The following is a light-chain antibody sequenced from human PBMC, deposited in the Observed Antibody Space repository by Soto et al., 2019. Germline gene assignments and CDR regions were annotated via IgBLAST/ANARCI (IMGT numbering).Light chain of an antibody. CDR3: QQYGSFPLS. J-gene: IGKJ4*01. CDR2: GAS. Sequence: ESVLTQSPGTLSLSPGERATLSSRASQSVSSSYLAWYQQKPGQAPRLLIYGASSRATGIPDRFSGSGSGTDFTLTISRLEPEDCAVYYCQQYGSFPLSFLGGPKGEVK. CDR1: QSVSSSY. V-gene: IGKV3-20*01.